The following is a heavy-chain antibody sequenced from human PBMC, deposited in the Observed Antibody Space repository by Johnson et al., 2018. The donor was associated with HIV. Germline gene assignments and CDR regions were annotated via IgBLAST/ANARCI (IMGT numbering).Heavy chain of an antibody. CDR3: ARDRGAGHAFDI. CDR2: ISYDGSNK. CDR1: GFTFSSYA. J-gene: IGHJ3*02. D-gene: IGHD3-10*01. Sequence: VQLVESGGGVVQPGRSLRLSCAASGFTFSSYAMHWVRQAPGKGLEWVAVISYDGSNKYYADSVKGRFTISRDNSKNTLYLQMNSLRAEDTAVYYCARDRGAGHAFDIWGQGTMVTVSS. V-gene: IGHV3-30-3*01.